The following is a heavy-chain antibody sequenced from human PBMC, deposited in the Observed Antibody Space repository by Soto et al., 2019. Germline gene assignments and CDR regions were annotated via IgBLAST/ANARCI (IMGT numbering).Heavy chain of an antibody. J-gene: IGHJ5*02. Sequence: GGSLRLSCAASGFTFSSYAMSWVRQAPGKGLEWVSAISGSGGSTYYADSVKGRFTISRDNPKNTLYLQMNSLRAEDTAVYYCAKTFDYYDSPDKHACWFDPWGQGTLVTVSS. CDR2: ISGSGGST. CDR3: AKTFDYYDSPDKHACWFDP. D-gene: IGHD3-22*01. V-gene: IGHV3-23*01. CDR1: GFTFSSYA.